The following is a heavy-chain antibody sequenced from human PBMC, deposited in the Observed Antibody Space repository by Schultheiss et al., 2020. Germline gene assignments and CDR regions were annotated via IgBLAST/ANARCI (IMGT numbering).Heavy chain of an antibody. J-gene: IGHJ3*02. D-gene: IGHD3-22*01. CDR3: ARDYYDSSGRNDAFDI. CDR2: ISAGGGGT. V-gene: IGHV3-23*01. Sequence: GGSLRLSCAASGFTFSSYAMNWVRQAPGKGLEWVSRISAGGGGTYYTDSVKGRFTISRDNSKNTLYLQMNSLRAEDTAVYYCARDYYDSSGRNDAFDIWGQGTMVTVSS. CDR1: GFTFSSYA.